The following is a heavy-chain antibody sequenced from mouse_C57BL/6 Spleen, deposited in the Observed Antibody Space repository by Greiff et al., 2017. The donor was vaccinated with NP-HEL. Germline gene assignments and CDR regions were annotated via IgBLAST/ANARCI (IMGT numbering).Heavy chain of an antibody. CDR3: TRSRYYYGSSYWYFDV. Sequence: VQRVESGAELVRPGASVTLSCKASGYTFTDYEMHWVKQTPVHGLEWIGAIDPETGGTAYNQKFKGKAILTADKSSSTAYMELRSLTSEDSAVYYCTRSRYYYGSSYWYFDVWGTGTTVTVSS. CDR1: GYTFTDYE. CDR2: IDPETGGT. D-gene: IGHD1-1*01. V-gene: IGHV1-15*01. J-gene: IGHJ1*03.